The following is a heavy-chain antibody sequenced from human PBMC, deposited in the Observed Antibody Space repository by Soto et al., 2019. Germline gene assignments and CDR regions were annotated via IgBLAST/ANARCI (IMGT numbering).Heavy chain of an antibody. D-gene: IGHD1-1*01. Sequence: QVTLEESGPTRVKPTQTLTLTCTFSGFSLATSGVGVGWVRQPPGKALERLALIYWDDDKRYSPSLRSRLTVTKATSRNQVVLTMTNMDPVDTATYDCAQRVGLQGNWNGGYFAFWGQGALVTVSS. CDR2: IYWDDDK. J-gene: IGHJ4*02. V-gene: IGHV2-5*02. CDR1: GFSLATSGVG. CDR3: AQRVGLQGNWNGGYFAF.